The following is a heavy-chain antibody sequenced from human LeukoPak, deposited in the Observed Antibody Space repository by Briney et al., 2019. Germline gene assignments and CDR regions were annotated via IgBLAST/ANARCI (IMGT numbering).Heavy chain of an antibody. D-gene: IGHD3-16*01. CDR3: ARALYHYPRHLYAL. CDR2: INPNSGDT. Sequence: PSLKVSCKASVHTNTSYFLKWVHQTPGQGLEWMEWINPNSGDTTYAQKFQGRVAMTRHTSTSTAYLELSRLTSDDTAVYYCARALYHYPRHLYALRGRGTLVTVSS. V-gene: IGHV1-2*02. CDR1: VHTNTSYF. J-gene: IGHJ4*02.